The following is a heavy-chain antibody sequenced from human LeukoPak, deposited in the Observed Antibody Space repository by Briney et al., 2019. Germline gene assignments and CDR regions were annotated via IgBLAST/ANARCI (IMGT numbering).Heavy chain of an antibody. J-gene: IGHJ4*02. CDR3: ARGPLSGYSSSWEFDY. CDR2: INPNSGGT. D-gene: IGHD6-13*01. CDR1: GYTFTGYY. V-gene: IGHV1-2*02. Sequence: GASVKVSCKASGYTFTGYYMHWVRQAPGQGLEWRGWINPNSGGTNYAQKFQGRVTMTRDSSISTAYMELSRLRSDDTAVYYCARGPLSGYSSSWEFDYWGQGTLVTVSS.